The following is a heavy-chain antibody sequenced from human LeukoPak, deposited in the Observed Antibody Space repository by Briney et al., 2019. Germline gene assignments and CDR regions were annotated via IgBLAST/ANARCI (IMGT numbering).Heavy chain of an antibody. Sequence: ASVKVSCKASGYTFTTYGISWVRQAPGQGLEWMRCISPYNGNTNYAQNLQGRVTMTTDTSTSTAYMELRSLRSDDTAVYYCARAWKATTYYYDSSGHPDFWGQGTLITVSS. CDR3: ARAWKATTYYYDSSGHPDF. D-gene: IGHD3-22*01. J-gene: IGHJ4*02. CDR1: GYTFTTYG. CDR2: ISPYNGNT. V-gene: IGHV1-18*01.